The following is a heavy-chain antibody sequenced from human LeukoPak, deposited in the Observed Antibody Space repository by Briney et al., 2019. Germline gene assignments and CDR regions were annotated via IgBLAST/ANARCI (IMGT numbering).Heavy chain of an antibody. J-gene: IGHJ3*02. CDR1: GYTFTSYD. D-gene: IGHD2-15*01. CDR2: MNPNSGNT. V-gene: IGHV1-8*01. CDR3: ARAGGGYCSGGSCRNRFAFDI. Sequence: ASVKVSCKASGYTFTSYDINWVRQATGQGLEWMGWMNPNSGNTGYAQKFQGRVTMTRNTSISTAYMELSSVTAADTAVYYCARAGGGYCSGGSCRNRFAFDIWGQGTMVTVSS.